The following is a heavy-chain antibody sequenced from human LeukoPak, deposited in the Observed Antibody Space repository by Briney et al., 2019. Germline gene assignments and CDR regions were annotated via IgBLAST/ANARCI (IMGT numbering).Heavy chain of an antibody. CDR3: AREESMVRGVSWFDP. CDR2: ISYSGST. Sequence: SGTLSLTRTVSGGSISSHYWSWIRQPPGKGLEWIGYISYSGSTNYNPSLRSRVTISVDTSNNQFSLRLTSVTAADTAVYYCAREESMVRGVSWFDPWGQGTLVTVSS. V-gene: IGHV4-59*11. J-gene: IGHJ5*02. CDR1: GGSISSHY. D-gene: IGHD3-10*01.